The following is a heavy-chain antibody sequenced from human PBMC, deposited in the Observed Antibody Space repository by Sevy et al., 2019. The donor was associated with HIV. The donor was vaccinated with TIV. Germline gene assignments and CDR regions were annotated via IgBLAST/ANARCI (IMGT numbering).Heavy chain of an antibody. CDR1: GFTFSIYS. J-gene: IGHJ4*02. D-gene: IGHD1-26*01. Sequence: GESLKISCAASGFTFSIYSMNWVRQAPGKGLEWVSSITSSSSYKYYVDSVKGRFTISRDNAKNSLYLQMNSLRAEDTAVYYCARDRLWELLPFDYWGQGTLVTVSS. CDR2: ITSSSSYK. CDR3: ARDRLWELLPFDY. V-gene: IGHV3-21*01.